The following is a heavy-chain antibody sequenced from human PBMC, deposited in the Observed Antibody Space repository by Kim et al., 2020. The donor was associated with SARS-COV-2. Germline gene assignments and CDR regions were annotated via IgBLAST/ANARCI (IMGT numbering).Heavy chain of an antibody. CDR3: AREDSGYCSGGSCYYYGMDV. D-gene: IGHD2-15*01. Sequence: GGSLRLSCAASGFTFSSYGMHWVRQAPGKGLEWVAVIWYDGSNKYYADSVKGRFTISRDNSKNTLYLQMNSLRAEDTAVYYCAREDSGYCSGGSCYYYGMDVWGQGTTVTVSS. V-gene: IGHV3-33*01. J-gene: IGHJ6*02. CDR1: GFTFSSYG. CDR2: IWYDGSNK.